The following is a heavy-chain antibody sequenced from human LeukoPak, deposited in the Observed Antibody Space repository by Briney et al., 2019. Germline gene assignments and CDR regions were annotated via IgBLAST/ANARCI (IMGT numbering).Heavy chain of an antibody. V-gene: IGHV3-74*01. CDR1: GFTFSSYW. CDR2: ITSDGSST. Sequence: GGSLRLSCEASGFTFSSYWMHWVRQAPGKGLVCVSRITSDGSSTSYADSVRGRFTISRDNAKNTVYLQMNSLRAEDTAVYYCARDGGTRSYDLWGQGTLVTVSS. D-gene: IGHD1-7*01. J-gene: IGHJ5*02. CDR3: ARDGGTRSYDL.